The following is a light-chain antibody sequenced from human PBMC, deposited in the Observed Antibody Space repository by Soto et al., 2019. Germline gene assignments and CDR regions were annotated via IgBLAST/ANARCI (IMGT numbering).Light chain of an antibody. CDR3: SSYGGSNPVV. V-gene: IGLV2-8*01. CDR1: SSDVGGYNY. J-gene: IGLJ2*01. CDR2: EVS. Sequence: QSVLTQPPSASGSPGQSVTISCTGSSSDVGGYNYVSWYQQHPGKAPKLMIYEVSKRPSGVPDRLSGSKSGNTASLTVSGLQAEVEADYYCSSYGGSNPVVFGGGTKLTVL.